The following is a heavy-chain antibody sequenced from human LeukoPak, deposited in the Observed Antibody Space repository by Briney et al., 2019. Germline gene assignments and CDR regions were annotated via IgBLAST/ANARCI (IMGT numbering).Heavy chain of an antibody. CDR2: IIPILGIA. V-gene: IGHV1-69*04. J-gene: IGHJ4*02. CDR3: AGERGYDSSGYYDY. CDR1: GGTFSSYA. D-gene: IGHD3-22*01. Sequence: SVKVSCKASGGTFSSYAISWVRQAPGQGLEWMGRIIPILGIANYAQKFQGRVTITADKSTSTAYMELSSLRSEDTAVYYCAGERGYDSSGYYDYWGQGTLVTVSS.